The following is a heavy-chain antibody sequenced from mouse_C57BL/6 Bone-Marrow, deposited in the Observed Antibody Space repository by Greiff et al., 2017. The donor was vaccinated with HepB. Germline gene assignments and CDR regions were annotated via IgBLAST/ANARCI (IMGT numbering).Heavy chain of an antibody. Sequence: EVMLVESGGGLVKPGGSLKLSCAASGFTFSSYAMSWVRQTPEKRLEWVATISDGGSYTYYPDNVKGRFTISRDKAKNNLYLQMSHLKSEDTAMYYCGRGYYYGRGNWYFDVWGTGTTVTVSS. CDR3: GRGYYYGRGNWYFDV. CDR2: ISDGGSYT. J-gene: IGHJ1*03. V-gene: IGHV5-4*03. CDR1: GFTFSSYA. D-gene: IGHD1-1*01.